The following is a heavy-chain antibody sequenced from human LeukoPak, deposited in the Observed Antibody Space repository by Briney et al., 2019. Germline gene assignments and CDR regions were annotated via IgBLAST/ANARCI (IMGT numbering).Heavy chain of an antibody. CDR1: GFTFSSYA. J-gene: IGHJ4*02. CDR3: ARDLVMGPYDSTGYLDY. CDR2: ISYDGSDK. V-gene: IGHV3-30*04. Sequence: PGGSLRLSCAASGFTFSSYAMHWVRQAPGKGLEWVTVISYDGSDKYYADSVKGRFTISRDNSKNKLYLQMNSLKAEDTAVYYCARDLVMGPYDSTGYLDYWGQGTLVTVSS. D-gene: IGHD3-22*01.